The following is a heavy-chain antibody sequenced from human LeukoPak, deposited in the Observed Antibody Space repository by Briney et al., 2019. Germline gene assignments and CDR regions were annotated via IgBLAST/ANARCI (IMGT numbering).Heavy chain of an antibody. Sequence: PGGSLRLSCAASGFTFSSYWMHWVRQAPGKGLEWVSRINSDGSSTSYADSVKGRFTISRDNAKNTLYLQMNSLRAEDTAVYYCARGPLLDGHNYWGQGTLVTVSS. V-gene: IGHV3-74*01. CDR3: ARGPLLDGHNY. J-gene: IGHJ4*02. CDR2: INSDGSST. CDR1: GFTFSSYW. D-gene: IGHD3-3*02.